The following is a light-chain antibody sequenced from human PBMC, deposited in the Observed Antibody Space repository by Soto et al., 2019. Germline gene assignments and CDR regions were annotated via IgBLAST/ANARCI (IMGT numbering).Light chain of an antibody. CDR1: QTISDN. J-gene: IGKJ2*01. Sequence: EIVMTQSPATLSVSPGERVTLSCRASQTISDNLAWFQQKSGQAPRLLIHGAFKRATGVPDRFSGSGSGTEFTLTISSMQSEGSAVYYCQQYHNWPPQYTFGQGTKLQIK. V-gene: IGKV3-15*01. CDR3: QQYHNWPPQYT. CDR2: GAF.